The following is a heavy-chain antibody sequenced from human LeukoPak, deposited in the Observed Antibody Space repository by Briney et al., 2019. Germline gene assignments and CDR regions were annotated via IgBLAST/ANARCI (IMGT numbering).Heavy chain of an antibody. Sequence: SETLSLTCTVSGGSISSSSYYWGWIRQPPGKGLEWIGSIYYSGSTYYNLSLKSRVTISVDTSKNQFSLRLTSVTAADTAVYYCARHSSSIPMVRARVWYFDYWGQGTLVTVSS. J-gene: IGHJ4*02. CDR1: GGSISSSSYY. CDR2: IYYSGST. D-gene: IGHD3-10*01. CDR3: ARHSSSIPMVRARVWYFDY. V-gene: IGHV4-39*01.